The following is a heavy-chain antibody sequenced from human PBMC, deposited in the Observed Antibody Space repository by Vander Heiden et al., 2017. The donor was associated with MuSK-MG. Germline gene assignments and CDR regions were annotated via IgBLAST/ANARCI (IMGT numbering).Heavy chain of an antibody. Sequence: QVQLVQSGAEVKKPGSSVKVSCKASGGTFSSYAISWVRQAPGQGLEWMGGIIPILGIANYAQKFQGRVTITADKSTSTAYMELSSLRSEDTAVYYCATPGRFLEWLLKEADYYYMDVWGKGTTVTVSS. D-gene: IGHD3-3*01. CDR3: ATPGRFLEWLLKEADYYYMDV. CDR1: GGTFSSYA. J-gene: IGHJ6*03. V-gene: IGHV1-69*10. CDR2: IIPILGIA.